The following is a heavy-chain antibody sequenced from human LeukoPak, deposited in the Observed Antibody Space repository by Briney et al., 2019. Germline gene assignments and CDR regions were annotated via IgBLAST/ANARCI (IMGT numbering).Heavy chain of an antibody. J-gene: IGHJ4*02. V-gene: IGHV4-34*01. D-gene: IGHD3-9*01. CDR1: GGSFSGYY. CDR3: ARQTTTTYYDILTGYWKGTYYFDY. Sequence: PSETLSLTCAVYGGSFSGYYWSWIRQPPGKGLEWIGEINHSGSTNYNPSLKSRVTISVDTSKNQFSLKLSSVTAADTAVYYCARQTTTTYYDILTGYWKGTYYFDYWGQGTLVTVSS. CDR2: INHSGST.